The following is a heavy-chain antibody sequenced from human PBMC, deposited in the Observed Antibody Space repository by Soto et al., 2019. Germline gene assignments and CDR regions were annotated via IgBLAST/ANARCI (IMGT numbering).Heavy chain of an antibody. CDR1: GFTFSSYA. CDR3: ARDRGDGYRQLDY. V-gene: IGHV3-30-3*01. J-gene: IGHJ4*02. D-gene: IGHD3-10*01. CDR2: ISYDGSNK. Sequence: QVQLVESGGGVVQPGRSLRLSCAASGFTFSSYAMHWVRQAPGKGLEWVAVISYDGSNKYYADSVKGRFTISRDNSKNTLYLQMNSLRAEDTAVYYCARDRGDGYRQLDYWGQGTLVTVSS.